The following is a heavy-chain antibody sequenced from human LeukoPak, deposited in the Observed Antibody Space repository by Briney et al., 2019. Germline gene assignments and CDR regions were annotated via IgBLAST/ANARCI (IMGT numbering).Heavy chain of an antibody. D-gene: IGHD2-21*02. CDR3: ATLRGASTAVFDS. J-gene: IGHJ4*02. Sequence: PSETLSLTCTVSGGSISYDYWSWIRQSPGKRLEWIGYIHCSGATNYSPSLKSRVTISVDTSKNQFSLKLSSVTAADTALYYCATLRGASTAVFDSWGQGALVTVSS. CDR2: IHCSGAT. CDR1: GGSISYDY. V-gene: IGHV4-59*08.